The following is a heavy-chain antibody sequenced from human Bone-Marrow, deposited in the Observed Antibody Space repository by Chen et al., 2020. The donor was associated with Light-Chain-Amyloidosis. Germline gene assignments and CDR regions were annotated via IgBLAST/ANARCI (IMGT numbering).Heavy chain of an antibody. CDR1: GYTFPNYW. D-gene: IGHD5-12*01. CDR2: IYPDDSDA. Sequence: EVQLEQSGPEVKKPGESLKISCKGSGYTFPNYWIGWVRQMPGNGLEWMGVIYPDDSDARYSPSFEGQVTISADKSITTAYLQWRSLKASDTAMYDCARRRDGYNFDYWGQGTLVTVSS. J-gene: IGHJ4*02. V-gene: IGHV5-51*01. CDR3: ARRRDGYNFDY.